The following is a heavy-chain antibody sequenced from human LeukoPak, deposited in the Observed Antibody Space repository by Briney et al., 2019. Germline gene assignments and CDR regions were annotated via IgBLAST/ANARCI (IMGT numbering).Heavy chain of an antibody. CDR2: ISGSGGST. D-gene: IGHD2-15*01. CDR1: GFTFNTYS. Sequence: GGSLRLSCAASGFTFNTYSMNWVRQAPGKGLGWVSAISGSGGSTYYADSVKGRFTISRDNSKNTLYLQMNSLRADDTAVYYCAKHSRRDLPSDSWGQGTLVTVSS. CDR3: AKHSRRDLPSDS. J-gene: IGHJ4*02. V-gene: IGHV3-23*01.